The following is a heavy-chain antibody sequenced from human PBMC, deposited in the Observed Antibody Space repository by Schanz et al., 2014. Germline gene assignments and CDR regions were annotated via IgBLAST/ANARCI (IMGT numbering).Heavy chain of an antibody. Sequence: QVQMVQSGAEAKKPAASVQVSCKAPGYPFSNYGIRWLRQAPGQGFEWMAWMSYNGNTKYAQSLQGRVTVTRDTSTSTSYMELRSLTSDDTAVYYCARDVPINDYWGQGTPVTVSS. CDR3: ARDVPINDY. J-gene: IGHJ4*02. CDR2: MSYNGNT. D-gene: IGHD2-2*01. CDR1: GYPFSNYG. V-gene: IGHV1-18*01.